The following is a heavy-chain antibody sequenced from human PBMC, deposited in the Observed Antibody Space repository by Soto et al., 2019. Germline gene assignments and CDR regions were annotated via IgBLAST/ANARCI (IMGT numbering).Heavy chain of an antibody. Sequence: SETLSLTCTVSGGSISSGGYYWSWIRQHPGKGLEWIGYIYYSGSTYYNPSLKSRVTISVDTSKNQFSLKLSSVTAADTAVYYCARVDFDFWSGLGVPAHGMDVWGQGTTVTVSS. CDR3: ARVDFDFWSGLGVPAHGMDV. CDR1: GGSISSGGYY. J-gene: IGHJ6*02. CDR2: IYYSGST. D-gene: IGHD3-3*01. V-gene: IGHV4-31*03.